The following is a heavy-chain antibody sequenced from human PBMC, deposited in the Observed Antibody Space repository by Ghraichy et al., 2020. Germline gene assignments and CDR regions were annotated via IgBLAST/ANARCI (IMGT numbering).Heavy chain of an antibody. CDR3: AKFALDIVVVPAALTPFDY. D-gene: IGHD2-2*01. CDR2: ISGSGGST. J-gene: IGHJ4*02. V-gene: IGHV3-23*01. Sequence: WGSLRLSCAASGFTFSSYAMSWVRQAPGKGLEWVSVISGSGGSTYYADSVKGRFTISRDNSKNTLYLQMNSLRAEDTAVYYCAKFALDIVVVPAALTPFDYCGQGTLVSVSS. CDR1: GFTFSSYA.